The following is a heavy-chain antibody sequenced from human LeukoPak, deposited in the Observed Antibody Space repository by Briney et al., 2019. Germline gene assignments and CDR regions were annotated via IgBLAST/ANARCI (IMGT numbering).Heavy chain of an antibody. CDR1: GGTFISYA. D-gene: IGHD2-15*01. Sequence: SVKVSCKASGGTFISYAISWVRQAPGQGLEWMGGIIPIFGTAHYAQKFQGRVTITADKSTSTAYMELSSLRSEEPAVYYCARDRTLLGYCSGGSCYDRGNYLDYWGQGTLVTVSS. V-gene: IGHV1-69*06. J-gene: IGHJ4*02. CDR2: IIPIFGTA. CDR3: ARDRTLLGYCSGGSCYDRGNYLDY.